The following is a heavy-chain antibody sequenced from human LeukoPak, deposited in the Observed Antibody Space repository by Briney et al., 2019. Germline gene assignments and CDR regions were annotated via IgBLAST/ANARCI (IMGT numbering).Heavy chain of an antibody. Sequence: ASVKVSCKASGYTFISYDINWVRQATGQGLEWMGWMNPNSGNTGYAQKFQGRVTITRNTSISTAYMELSSLRSEDTAVYYCARAFWSGYGWYWFDPWGQGTLVTVSS. CDR3: ARAFWSGYGWYWFDP. CDR2: MNPNSGNT. CDR1: GYTFISYD. V-gene: IGHV1-8*03. D-gene: IGHD3-3*01. J-gene: IGHJ5*02.